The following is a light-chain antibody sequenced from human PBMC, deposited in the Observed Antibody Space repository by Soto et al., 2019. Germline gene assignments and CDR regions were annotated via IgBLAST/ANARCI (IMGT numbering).Light chain of an antibody. CDR3: AAWDDSLSGHYV. CDR1: SSNIGSNY. CDR2: RNN. V-gene: IGLV1-47*01. J-gene: IGLJ1*01. Sequence: QSVLIQPPSASGTPGQRVTISCSGSSSNIGSNYVYWYQQLPGTAPKLLIYRNNQRPSGVPDRFSGSKSGTSASLAISGLRSEDEADYYCAAWDDSLSGHYVFGTGTKVTV.